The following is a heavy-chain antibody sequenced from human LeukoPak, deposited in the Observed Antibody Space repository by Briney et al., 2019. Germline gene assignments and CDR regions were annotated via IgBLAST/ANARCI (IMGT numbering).Heavy chain of an antibody. CDR3: ATGDYGSGSADY. CDR1: GGSISSYY. J-gene: IGHJ4*02. V-gene: IGHV4-59*08. CDR2: IYYSGST. D-gene: IGHD3-10*01. Sequence: SETLSLTCTVSGGSISSYYWSWIRQPPGKGLEWIGYIYYSGSTNYNPSLKSRVTISVDTSKNQFSLKLSSVTAADTAVYYCATGDYGSGSADYWGQGTLVTVSS.